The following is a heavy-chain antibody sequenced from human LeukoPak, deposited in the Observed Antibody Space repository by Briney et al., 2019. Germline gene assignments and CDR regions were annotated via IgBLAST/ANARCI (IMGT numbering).Heavy chain of an antibody. CDR2: FDPEDGET. CDR1: GYTLTVLS. J-gene: IGHJ6*02. D-gene: IGHD2-8*01. V-gene: IGHV1-24*01. CDR3: AANLAALSYYYYGMDV. Sequence: ALVKVSCKVSGYTLTVLSMHWVRQAPGKGLEWMGGFDPEDGETIYAQKFQGRVTMTEDTSTDTAYMELSSLRSEDTAVYYCAANLAALSYYYYGMDVWGQGTTVTVSS.